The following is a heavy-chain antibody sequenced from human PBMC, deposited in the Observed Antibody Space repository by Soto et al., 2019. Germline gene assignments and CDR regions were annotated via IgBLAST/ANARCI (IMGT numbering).Heavy chain of an antibody. CDR1: GGSINNGGYY. Sequence: QVQLQESGPGLVKPSQTLSLTCTVSGGSINNGGYYWSWIRQHPGKGLEWIGYIYYSGSTYYNPSLTSRITISVDTSKDQFSLKLSSVTAADTAVYYCARTVYGSGSAYFDYWGQGALVTVSS. J-gene: IGHJ4*02. V-gene: IGHV4-31*03. CDR3: ARTVYGSGSAYFDY. D-gene: IGHD3-10*01. CDR2: IYYSGST.